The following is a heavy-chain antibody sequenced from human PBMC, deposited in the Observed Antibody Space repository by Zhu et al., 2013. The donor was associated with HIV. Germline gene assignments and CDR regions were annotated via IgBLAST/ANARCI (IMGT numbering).Heavy chain of an antibody. Sequence: QVQLVQSGAEVKKPGSSVKVSCKASGGTFSSYAISWVRQAPGQGLEWMGGIIPIFGTANYAQKFQGRVTITADESTSTAYMELSSLRSEDTAVYYCARAGIVVVTARYYYYGMDVWGQGTTVTVSS. CDR1: GGTFSSYA. CDR3: ARAGIVVVTARYYYYGMDV. V-gene: IGHV1-69*01. D-gene: IGHD2-21*02. CDR2: IIPIFGTA. J-gene: IGHJ6*02.